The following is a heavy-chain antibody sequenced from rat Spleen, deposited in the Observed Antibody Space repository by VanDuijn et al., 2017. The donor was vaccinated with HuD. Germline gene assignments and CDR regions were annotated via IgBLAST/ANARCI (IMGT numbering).Heavy chain of an antibody. V-gene: IGHV2-32*01. CDR2: MWSDGDT. CDR3: TRERLSWGFDY. Sequence: MGVMWSDGDTSYNSPLKSRLSISRDTSKSQVFLKMNSLQTEDTAIYFCTRERLSWGFDYWGQGVMVTVSS. D-gene: IGHD5-1*01. J-gene: IGHJ2*01.